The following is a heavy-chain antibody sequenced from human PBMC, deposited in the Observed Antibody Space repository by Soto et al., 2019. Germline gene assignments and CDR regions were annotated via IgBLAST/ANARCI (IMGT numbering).Heavy chain of an antibody. V-gene: IGHV3-23*01. CDR3: ARARDSTTGTHINTMDV. J-gene: IGHJ6*02. Sequence: GGSLRLSCAASGFTFSTYAMSWVRQAPGKGLDWVSSISSSGDSTKYADSVKGRFTISRDNSKNTLYLQINSLRAEDTAVYYCARARDSTTGTHINTMDVWGQGTTVTVSS. CDR2: ISSSGDST. CDR1: GFTFSTYA. D-gene: IGHD4-4*01.